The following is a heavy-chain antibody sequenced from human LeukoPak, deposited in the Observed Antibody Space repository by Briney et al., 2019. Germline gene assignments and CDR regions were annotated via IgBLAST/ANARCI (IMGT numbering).Heavy chain of an antibody. V-gene: IGHV3-73*01. J-gene: IGHJ4*02. Sequence: GGSLKLSCAASGFTFSGSAMHWVRQASGKGLEGVGCIRSKANSYATAYAASVKGRFTISRDDSKNTAYLQMNSLKTEDTAVYYCTRPSYCSSTSCYLYFDYWGQGTLVTVSS. CDR1: GFTFSGSA. D-gene: IGHD2-2*01. CDR2: IRSKANSYAT. CDR3: TRPSYCSSTSCYLYFDY.